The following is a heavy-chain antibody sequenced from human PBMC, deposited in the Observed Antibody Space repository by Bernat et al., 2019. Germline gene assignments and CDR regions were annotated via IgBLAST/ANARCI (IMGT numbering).Heavy chain of an antibody. V-gene: IGHV4-39*01. Sequence: QLQLQESGPGLVKPSETLSLTCTVSGGSISSSSYYWGWIRQPPGKGLEWIGSIYYSGSTYYNPSLKSRVTISVDTSKNQFSLKLSSVTAADTAVYYCARGRDYYDSSGPFDYWGQGTLVIVSS. CDR3: ARGRDYYDSSGPFDY. CDR1: GGSISSSSYY. D-gene: IGHD3-22*01. J-gene: IGHJ4*02. CDR2: IYYSGST.